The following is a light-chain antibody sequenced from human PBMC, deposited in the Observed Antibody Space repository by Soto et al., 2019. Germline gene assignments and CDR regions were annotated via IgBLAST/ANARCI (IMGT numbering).Light chain of an antibody. J-gene: IGLJ1*01. V-gene: IGLV2-8*01. CDR1: SSDVGGYNY. CDR2: DVS. CDR3: SSYAGSNNYV. Sequence: QSVLTQPPSASGSPGQSVTISCTGTSSDVGGYNYVSWYQHHPGKAPKLMIYDVSKRPSGVPDRFSGSKSGNTASLTVSGLQAEDKADYSCSSYAGSNNYVFGTGTKVTVL.